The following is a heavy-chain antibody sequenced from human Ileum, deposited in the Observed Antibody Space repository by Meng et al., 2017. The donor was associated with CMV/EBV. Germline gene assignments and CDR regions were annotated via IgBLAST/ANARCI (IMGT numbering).Heavy chain of an antibody. Sequence: GGSLRLSCAASGFSFSNYAMNWVRQAPGKGLEWVSTISAGGDIAYYADSVKGRFTISRDNSKNTLYLQMNSLRAEDTAFYYCGRATTRYFYYGVDVWGQGTTVTVSS. J-gene: IGHJ6*02. CDR3: GRATTRYFYYGVDV. CDR2: ISAGGDIA. V-gene: IGHV3-23*01. D-gene: IGHD1-1*01. CDR1: GFSFSNYA.